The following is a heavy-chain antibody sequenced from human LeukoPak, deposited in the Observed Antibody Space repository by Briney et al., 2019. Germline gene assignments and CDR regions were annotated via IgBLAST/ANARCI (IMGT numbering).Heavy chain of an antibody. J-gene: IGHJ4*02. D-gene: IGHD5-12*01. Sequence: ASVKVSCKASGNIFSTYAVSWVRQAPGQGLEWMGWISAYNGNTNYAQKLQGRVTMTTDTSTSTAYMELRSLRSDDTAVYYCARDRMPSGYDSYDYWGQGTLVTVSS. CDR2: ISAYNGNT. V-gene: IGHV1-18*01. CDR1: GNIFSTYA. CDR3: ARDRMPSGYDSYDY.